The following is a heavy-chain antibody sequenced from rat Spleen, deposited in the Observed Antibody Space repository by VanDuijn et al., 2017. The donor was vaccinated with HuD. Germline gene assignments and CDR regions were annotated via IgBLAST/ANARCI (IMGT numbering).Heavy chain of an antibody. Sequence: QVQLKESGPGLVQPSETLSLTCTVSGFSLTTYSVSWVRQPSGKGPEWIGKMWYDGDTAFNSALKSRLSISRDTSKNQVFLKMNSLQTDDTGIYYCTRDGTTGLLAYVLDAWGQGASVTVSS. CDR1: GFSLTTYS. V-gene: IGHV2-63*01. D-gene: IGHD1-11*01. CDR3: TRDGTTGLLAYVLDA. J-gene: IGHJ4*01. CDR2: MWYDGDT.